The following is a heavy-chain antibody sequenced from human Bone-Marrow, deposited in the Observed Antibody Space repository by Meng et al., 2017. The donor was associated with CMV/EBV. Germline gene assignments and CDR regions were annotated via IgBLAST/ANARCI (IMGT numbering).Heavy chain of an antibody. J-gene: IGHJ6*02. D-gene: IGHD2-2*01. Sequence: GESLKISCAASGFTFSSYWMHWVRQAPGKGLEWVANIKQDGSEKYYVDSVKGRFTISRDNAKNSLYLQMNSLRAEDTAVYYCARDLVRHQLLYYYGMDVWGQGTTVTVSS. V-gene: IGHV3-7*01. CDR2: IKQDGSEK. CDR1: GFTFSSYW. CDR3: ARDLVRHQLLYYYGMDV.